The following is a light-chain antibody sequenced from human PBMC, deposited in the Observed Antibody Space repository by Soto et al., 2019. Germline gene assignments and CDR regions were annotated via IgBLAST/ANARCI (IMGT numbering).Light chain of an antibody. Sequence: EIVMTQSPATLSVSPGERVTLSSRASQSVSNNLAWYQQKPGQAPRLLIYGATATATGIPARFSGSGSGTEFTLTISSLQSEDXAVYYCQQHNDWPLTFGXGT. CDR3: QQHNDWPLT. V-gene: IGKV3-15*01. CDR1: QSVSNN. CDR2: GAT. J-gene: IGKJ4*01.